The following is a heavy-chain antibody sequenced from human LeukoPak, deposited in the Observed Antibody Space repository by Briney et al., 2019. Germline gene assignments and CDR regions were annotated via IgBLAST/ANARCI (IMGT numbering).Heavy chain of an antibody. Sequence: GGSLRLSCAASGFTVSSKYMSWVRQAPGKGLEWVSVIFGGAGIYYAESVKGRFTISRDNSENTVYLQMNSLRVEDTAVYYCARGRHCTSSSCSIPNWFDPWGQGTLVTVSS. CDR3: ARGRHCTSSSCSIPNWFDP. J-gene: IGHJ5*02. CDR1: GFTVSSKY. V-gene: IGHV3-66*02. D-gene: IGHD2-2*01. CDR2: IFGGAGI.